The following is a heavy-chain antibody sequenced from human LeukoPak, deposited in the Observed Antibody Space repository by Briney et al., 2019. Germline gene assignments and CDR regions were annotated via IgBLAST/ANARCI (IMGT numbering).Heavy chain of an antibody. Sequence: GASGKVSCKASGYTFTSYGISWVRQAPGQGLEWMGWISAYNGNTNYAQKLQGRVTMTTDTSTSTAYMELRSLRSDDTAVYYCARDRVHMIVVVITTGEIMDVWGQGTTVTVSS. V-gene: IGHV1-18*01. D-gene: IGHD3-22*01. CDR1: GYTFTSYG. J-gene: IGHJ6*02. CDR2: ISAYNGNT. CDR3: ARDRVHMIVVVITTGEIMDV.